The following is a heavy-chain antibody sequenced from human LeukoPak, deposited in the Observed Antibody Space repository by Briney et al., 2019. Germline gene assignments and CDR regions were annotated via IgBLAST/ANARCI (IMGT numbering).Heavy chain of an antibody. D-gene: IGHD4/OR15-4a*01. V-gene: IGHV3-53*01. Sequence: PGGSLRLSCTVSGFTVSSNSMSRVRQAPGKGLEWVSFIYSDNTHYPDSVKGRFTISRDNSKNTLYLQMNSLRAEDTAVYYCARRAGAYSHPYDYWGQGTLVTVSS. CDR2: IYSDNT. J-gene: IGHJ4*02. CDR3: ARRAGAYSHPYDY. CDR1: GFTVSSNS.